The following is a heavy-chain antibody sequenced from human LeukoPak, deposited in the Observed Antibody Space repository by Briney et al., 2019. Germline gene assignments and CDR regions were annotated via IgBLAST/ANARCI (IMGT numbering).Heavy chain of an antibody. Sequence: SETLSLTCTVSGGSISSNYWSWIRQPPGKGLEWIGYIYYSGSTNYNPSLKSRVTISVDTSKNQFSLKLSSVTAADTAVYYCARQSQHSGYQAPDYWGRGTLVTVSS. CDR1: GGSISSNY. D-gene: IGHD5-12*01. CDR2: IYYSGST. J-gene: IGHJ4*02. V-gene: IGHV4-59*08. CDR3: ARQSQHSGYQAPDY.